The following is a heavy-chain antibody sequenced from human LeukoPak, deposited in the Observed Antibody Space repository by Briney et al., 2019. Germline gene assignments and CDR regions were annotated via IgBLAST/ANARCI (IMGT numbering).Heavy chain of an antibody. CDR3: AKTTTGYSSGRFPGWPVDY. D-gene: IGHD6-19*01. Sequence: PGGSLRLSCEASGFSMSVYWMSWVRQAPGKGLEWVSGIFGSGGSTHYADSVKGRFTISRDNSKNTVYLQMNSLRAEDTAVYYCAKTTTGYSSGRFPGWPVDYWGQGTLVTVSS. J-gene: IGHJ4*02. CDR1: GFSMSVYW. V-gene: IGHV3-23*01. CDR2: IFGSGGST.